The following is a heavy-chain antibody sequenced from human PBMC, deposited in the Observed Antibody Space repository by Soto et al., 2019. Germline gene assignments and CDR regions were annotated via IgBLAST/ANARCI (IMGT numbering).Heavy chain of an antibody. V-gene: IGHV4-30-2*01. CDR2: IYHSGST. Sequence: SETLSLTCAVSGGSISSGGYSWSWIRQPPGKGLEWIGYIYHSGSTYYNPSLKSRVTISVDRSKNQFSLKLSSVTAADTAVYYCAATKPAATYYFDYWGQGTLVTVSS. J-gene: IGHJ4*02. D-gene: IGHD2-2*01. CDR1: GGSISSGGYS. CDR3: AATKPAATYYFDY.